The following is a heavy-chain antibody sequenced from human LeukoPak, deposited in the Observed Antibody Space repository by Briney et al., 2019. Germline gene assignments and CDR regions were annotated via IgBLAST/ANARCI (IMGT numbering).Heavy chain of an antibody. D-gene: IGHD2-15*01. J-gene: IGHJ3*02. CDR2: INPNSGGT. V-gene: IGHV1-2*02. CDR1: GYTLTGYY. CDR3: ARDRGVVVVAASDAFDI. Sequence: ASVKVSRTASGYTLTGYYMHWVRQAPGQGPEWMGWINPNSGGTNYAQKFQGRVTMTRDTSISTAYMELSRLRSDDTAVYYCARDRGVVVVAASDAFDIWGQGTMVTVSS.